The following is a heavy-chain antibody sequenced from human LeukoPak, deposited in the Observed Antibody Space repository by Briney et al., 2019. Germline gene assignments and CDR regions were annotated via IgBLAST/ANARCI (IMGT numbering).Heavy chain of an antibody. J-gene: IGHJ6*04. CDR3: ARDRASSGYRNHYGMDV. CDR2: IKQDGSEK. CDR1: GFTFSSYW. D-gene: IGHD6-19*01. Sequence: GGSLRLSCAASGFTFSSYWMSWVRQAPGKGLEWVANIKQDGSEKYYVDSVKGRFTISRDNAKNSLYLQMNSLRAEDTAVYYCARDRASSGYRNHYGMDVWGKGTTVTVSS. V-gene: IGHV3-7*03.